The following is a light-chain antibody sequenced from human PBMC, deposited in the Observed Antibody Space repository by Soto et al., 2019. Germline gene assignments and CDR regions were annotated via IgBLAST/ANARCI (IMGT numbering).Light chain of an antibody. CDR3: QQYGSSPLT. CDR2: GAS. CDR1: QSVSSTY. Sequence: EIVLTNSPGTLSLSPGERATLSCRASQSVSSTYLIWYQQKPGQAPRLLIYGASSRATGVPDRFSGGGSGTDFTLTISRLEPEDFAVYFCQQYGSSPLTFGGATKVDIK. J-gene: IGKJ4*01. V-gene: IGKV3-20*01.